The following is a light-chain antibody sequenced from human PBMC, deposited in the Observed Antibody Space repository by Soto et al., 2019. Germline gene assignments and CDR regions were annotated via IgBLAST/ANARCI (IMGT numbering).Light chain of an antibody. CDR2: EVS. CDR3: SSYAGSNKSV. Sequence: SVLNQPPSASGSPGQSVTISCTGTSNYVGGYNYVSWYQQHPGKAPKLIISEVSKRPSGVPDRFSGSKSGNTASLTVSGLQPEDEADYYCSSYAGSNKSVFGTGTKVTVL. CDR1: SNYVGGYNY. V-gene: IGLV2-8*01. J-gene: IGLJ1*01.